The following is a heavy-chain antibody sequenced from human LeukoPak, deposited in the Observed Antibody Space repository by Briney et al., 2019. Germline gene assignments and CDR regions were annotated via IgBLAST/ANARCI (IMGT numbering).Heavy chain of an antibody. CDR2: VGYYGDNK. CDR1: GFPFNHHG. V-gene: IGHV3-33*01. Sequence: GGSLRLSCAASGFPFNHHGLHWVRQAPGKGLEWVALVGYYGDNKYYADSVKGRFTISRDNSNNTLYLHMNSLRAEDTAVYYCARSPVTGLWLPRMYYFDYWGQGTLVTVSS. J-gene: IGHJ4*02. D-gene: IGHD2-21*01. CDR3: ARSPVTGLWLPRMYYFDY.